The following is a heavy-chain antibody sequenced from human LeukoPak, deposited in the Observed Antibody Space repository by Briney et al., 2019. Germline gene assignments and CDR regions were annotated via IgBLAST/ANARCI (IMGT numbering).Heavy chain of an antibody. Sequence: GGTLRLSCAASGFTFSSYGMSWVRQAPGKGLEWVSTISGGGGSTYYADSVKGRFTISRDNSKNTLYLQMNSLRAEDTAVYYCARDRNIAVARGGAFDIWGQGTMVTVSS. J-gene: IGHJ3*02. D-gene: IGHD6-19*01. CDR2: ISGGGGST. V-gene: IGHV3-23*01. CDR3: ARDRNIAVARGGAFDI. CDR1: GFTFSSYG.